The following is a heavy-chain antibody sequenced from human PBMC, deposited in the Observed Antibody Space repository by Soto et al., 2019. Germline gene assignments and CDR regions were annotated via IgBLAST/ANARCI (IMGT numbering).Heavy chain of an antibody. CDR1: GFTFSSYA. V-gene: IGHV3-64*01. CDR2: ISSNGGST. CDR3: ARFSPSRIGGYDY. D-gene: IGHD3-10*01. J-gene: IGHJ4*02. Sequence: GGSLRLSCAASGFTFSSYAMHWVRQAPGKGLEYVSAISSNGGSTYYANSVKGRFTISRDNSKNTLYLQMGSLRAEDMAVYYCARFSPSRIGGYDYWGQGTLVTVSS.